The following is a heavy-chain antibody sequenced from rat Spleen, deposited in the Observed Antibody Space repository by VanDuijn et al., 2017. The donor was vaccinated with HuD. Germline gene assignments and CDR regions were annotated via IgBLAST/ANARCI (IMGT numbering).Heavy chain of an antibody. D-gene: IGHD1-11*01. CDR2: ITSGGSNT. CDR1: GFTFSSFA. Sequence: EVQLVESGGGLVQPGRSLKLSCAASGFTFSSFAMAWVRQAPKKGLEWVATITSGGSNTYYPDSVKGRFTISRDNAKSTLYLQMDSLRSEDTATYYCARSADNYGGFDYWGQGVMVTVSS. J-gene: IGHJ2*01. V-gene: IGHV5-25*01. CDR3: ARSADNYGGFDY.